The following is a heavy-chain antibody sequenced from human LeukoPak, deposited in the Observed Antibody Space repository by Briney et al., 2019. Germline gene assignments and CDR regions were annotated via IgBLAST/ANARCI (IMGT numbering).Heavy chain of an antibody. CDR1: GFTFSSYS. Sequence: GGSLRLSCAASGFTFSSYSMNWVRQAPGKGLEWVSSISSSSSYIYYADSVKGRFTISRDNAKNSLYLQMNSLRAEDTAVYYCARESGYCTNGVCYSGYYYYYGMDVWGQGTTVTVSS. D-gene: IGHD2-8*01. CDR2: ISSSSSYI. V-gene: IGHV3-21*01. J-gene: IGHJ6*02. CDR3: ARESGYCTNGVCYSGYYYYYGMDV.